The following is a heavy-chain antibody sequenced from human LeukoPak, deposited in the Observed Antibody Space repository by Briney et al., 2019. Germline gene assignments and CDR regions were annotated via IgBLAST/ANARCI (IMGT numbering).Heavy chain of an antibody. J-gene: IGHJ4*02. CDR3: AKVMGSSGSYPNYYFDY. D-gene: IGHD3-10*01. CDR1: IFNFRSSG. V-gene: IGHV3-30*02. Sequence: RTGGSLRLSCRASIFNFRSSGMHWVRQAPGKGLEWVTFIQYDVSQKYYADSVKGRFIVSRDNSKNTLYLQMNSLRAEDTAVYYCAKVMGSSGSYPNYYFDYWGQGTLVTVSS. CDR2: IQYDVSQK.